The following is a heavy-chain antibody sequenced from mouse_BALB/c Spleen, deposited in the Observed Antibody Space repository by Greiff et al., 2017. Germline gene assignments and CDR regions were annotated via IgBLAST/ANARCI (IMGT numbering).Heavy chain of an antibody. CDR3: ARNGNFSY. Sequence: VKLMESGAELVRPGSSVKISCKASGYAFSSYWMNWVKQRPGQGLEWIGQIYPGDGDTNYNGKFKGKATLTADKSSSTAYMQLSSLTSEDSAVYFCARNGNFSYWGQGTLVTVSA. CDR2: IYPGDGDT. J-gene: IGHJ3*01. V-gene: IGHV1-80*01. D-gene: IGHD2-1*01. CDR1: GYAFSSYW.